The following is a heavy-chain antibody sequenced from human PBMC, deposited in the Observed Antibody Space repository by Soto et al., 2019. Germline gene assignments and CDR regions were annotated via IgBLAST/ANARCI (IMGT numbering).Heavy chain of an antibody. D-gene: IGHD3-16*01. CDR3: AREVNWAFDY. CDR1: LDSVSSNSPT. Sequence: SHPLSLTFAISLDSVSSNSPTWTWIMQSPSRGLEWLGRTYYRSTWYYHYAMSVKSRITIHPDTAKNQFSLHLNSVTPEDTAVYYCAREVNWAFDYWGQGTLVTVSS. CDR2: TYYRSTWYY. J-gene: IGHJ4*02. V-gene: IGHV6-1*01.